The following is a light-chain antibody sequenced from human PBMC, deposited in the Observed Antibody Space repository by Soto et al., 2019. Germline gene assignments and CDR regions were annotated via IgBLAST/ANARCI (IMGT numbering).Light chain of an antibody. Sequence: DIQMTQSPSTLSASVGDRVTITCRASQSIGSWLAWYQQKPGKAPKLMIYKASSLESGVPTRFSGSGSGTEFTLAISSLQPDDFATYYCQHYNTYWTFGQGTKVEIK. V-gene: IGKV1-5*03. J-gene: IGKJ1*01. CDR3: QHYNTYWT. CDR2: KAS. CDR1: QSIGSW.